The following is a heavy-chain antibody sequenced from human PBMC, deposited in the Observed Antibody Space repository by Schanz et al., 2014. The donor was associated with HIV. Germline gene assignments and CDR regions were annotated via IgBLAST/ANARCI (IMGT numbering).Heavy chain of an antibody. CDR3: ARGQPLVQRWFDP. CDR2: IWYDGSNK. D-gene: IGHD6-13*01. V-gene: IGHV3-33*08. J-gene: IGHJ5*02. CDR1: GFSFDNYG. Sequence: QMQLVESGGGVVQPGRSLRLSCAASGFSFDNYGMHWVRQAPGKGLEWVALIWYDGSNKIYADSVKGRFTISRDNSKNTLYLQMNSLRPEDTAVYYCARGQPLVQRWFDPWGQGTLVTVSS.